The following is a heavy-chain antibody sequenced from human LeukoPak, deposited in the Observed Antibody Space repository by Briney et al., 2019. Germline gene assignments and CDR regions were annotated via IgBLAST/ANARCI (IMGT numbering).Heavy chain of an antibody. CDR1: GFTFSSYS. J-gene: IGHJ4*02. CDR3: ARIRGVAYFDY. V-gene: IGHV3-21*01. D-gene: IGHD3-10*01. Sequence: GRSLRLSCAASGFTFSSYSMNWVRQAPGKGLEWVSSISSSSSYIYYADSVKGRFTISRDNAKNSLYLQMNSLRAEDTAVYYCARIRGVAYFDYWGQGTLVTVSS. CDR2: ISSSSSYI.